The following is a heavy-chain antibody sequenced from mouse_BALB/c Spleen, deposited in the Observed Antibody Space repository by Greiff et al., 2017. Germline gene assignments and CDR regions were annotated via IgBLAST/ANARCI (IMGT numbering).Heavy chain of an antibody. J-gene: IGHJ2*01. V-gene: IGHV14-3*02. Sequence: EVQLQESGAELVKPGASVKLSCTASGFNIKDTYMHWVKQRPEQGLEWIGRIDPANGNTKYDPKFQGKATITADTSSNTAYLQLSSLTSEDTAVYYCARGGGSTTYYFDYWGQGTTLTVSS. D-gene: IGHD1-1*01. CDR1: GFNIKDTY. CDR2: IDPANGNT. CDR3: ARGGGSTTYYFDY.